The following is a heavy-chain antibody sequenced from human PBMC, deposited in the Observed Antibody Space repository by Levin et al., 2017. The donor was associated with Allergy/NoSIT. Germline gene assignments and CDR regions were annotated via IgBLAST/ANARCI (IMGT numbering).Heavy chain of an antibody. CDR2: IKEDGTQK. Sequence: GGSLRLSCVASGFTFSDYWMSWVRQAPGKGLEWVANIKEDGTQKYYVDSVKGRFIISRDNVKNSLFLQMNSLTVEDTAVYYCARGGYCRGSTCYSLYYWGQGTLVPVSS. D-gene: IGHD2-15*01. J-gene: IGHJ4*02. CDR1: GFTFSDYW. V-gene: IGHV3-7*04. CDR3: ARGGYCRGSTCYSLYY.